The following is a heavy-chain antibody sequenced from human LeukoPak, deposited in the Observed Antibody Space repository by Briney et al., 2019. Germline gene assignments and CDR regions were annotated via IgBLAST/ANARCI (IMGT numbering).Heavy chain of an antibody. CDR3: ARHSNTYIMDV. Sequence: GESLKISCQGSGYTFTAYWIGWVRQMPGKGLEWMGIIYPGDSDTRYSPSFEGQVTISADKPISTAYLQWSSLKASDTAMYYCARHSNTYIMDVWGQGTTATVSS. D-gene: IGHD5-18*01. CDR2: IYPGDSDT. V-gene: IGHV5-51*01. CDR1: GYTFTAYW. J-gene: IGHJ6*02.